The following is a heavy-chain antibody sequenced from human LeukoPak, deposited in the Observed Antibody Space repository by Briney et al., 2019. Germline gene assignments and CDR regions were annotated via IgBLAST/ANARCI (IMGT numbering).Heavy chain of an antibody. CDR1: GFTFSTYW. J-gene: IGHJ4*02. Sequence: GGSLRLSCAASGFTFSTYWMHWVRQAPGKGLVWVSRINSDGSRTTYADSVKGRFTISRDNAKNSLYLQMNSLRAEDTAVYYCARDLAFNYFDYWGQGTLVTASS. V-gene: IGHV3-74*01. CDR3: ARDLAFNYFDY. CDR2: INSDGSRT.